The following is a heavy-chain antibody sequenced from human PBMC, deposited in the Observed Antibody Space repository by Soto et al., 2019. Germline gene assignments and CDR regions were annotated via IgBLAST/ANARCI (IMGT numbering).Heavy chain of an antibody. CDR2: LNPNSGNT. CDR1: GYTFTSYD. D-gene: IGHD3-16*02. Sequence: QVQLVQSGAEVKKPGASVKVSCKAPGYTFTSYDINWVRQATGQGLEWMGWLNPNSGNTGYAQTFQGRVTMTRNTSIITAYMALSSLRSEDTAVYYCARERSSSKRFDPWGQGTLVTVSS. V-gene: IGHV1-8*01. CDR3: ARERSSSKRFDP. J-gene: IGHJ5*01.